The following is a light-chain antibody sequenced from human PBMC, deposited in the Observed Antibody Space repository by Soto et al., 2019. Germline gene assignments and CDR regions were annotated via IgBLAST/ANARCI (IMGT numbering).Light chain of an antibody. J-gene: IGKJ5*01. CDR1: QSVSSSY. CDR3: QQYGNSIPIT. V-gene: IGKV3-20*01. Sequence: EIVMTQSPGTLSLSPGERATLSYRASQSVSSSYLAWYQQKPGQATRLIIYGASTRANGIPARFSGSGSGTDFTLTISSLEPEDFAVYYCQQYGNSIPITFGQGTRLEIK. CDR2: GAS.